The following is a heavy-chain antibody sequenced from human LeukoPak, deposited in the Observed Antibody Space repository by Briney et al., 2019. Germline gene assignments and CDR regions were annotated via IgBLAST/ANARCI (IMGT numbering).Heavy chain of an antibody. V-gene: IGHV6-1*01. CDR1: GDRVSNNRAA. CDR3: ASSARGDALYNWFDP. Sequence: SQTLSLTCAIAGDRVSNNRAAWNWIRQSPSRGLEWLGRTYYRSRWYNDYALSVKTRITINADTSKNRISLQIHSVTLEDTAVYYCASSARGDALYNWFDPWGQGTLVTVSS. D-gene: IGHD2-21*02. CDR2: TYYRSRWYN. J-gene: IGHJ5*02.